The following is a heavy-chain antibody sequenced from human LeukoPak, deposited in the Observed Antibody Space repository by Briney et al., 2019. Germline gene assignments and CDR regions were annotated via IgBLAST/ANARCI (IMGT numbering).Heavy chain of an antibody. Sequence: ASVKVSCKASGYTFTGYYMHWVRQAPGQGREWMGWINPNSGGTNYAQKFQGRVTMTRDTSISTAYMELSRLRSDDTAVYYCASGSGSYYSNDAFDIWGQGTMVTVSS. CDR1: GYTFTGYY. V-gene: IGHV1-2*02. D-gene: IGHD1-26*01. CDR3: ASGSGSYYSNDAFDI. CDR2: INPNSGGT. J-gene: IGHJ3*02.